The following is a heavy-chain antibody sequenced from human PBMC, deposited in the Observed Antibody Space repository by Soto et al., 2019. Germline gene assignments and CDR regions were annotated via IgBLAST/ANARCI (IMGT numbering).Heavy chain of an antibody. CDR2: TNHSGST. CDR1: GGSFSGYY. Sequence: PSETLSLTCAVYGGSFSGYYWSWIRQPPGKGLEWIGETNHSGSTNYNPSLKSRVTISVDTSKNQFSLKLSSVTAADTAVYYCALVRGVIYHYGMDVWGQGTTVTVAS. D-gene: IGHD3-10*01. J-gene: IGHJ6*02. CDR3: ALVRGVIYHYGMDV. V-gene: IGHV4-34*01.